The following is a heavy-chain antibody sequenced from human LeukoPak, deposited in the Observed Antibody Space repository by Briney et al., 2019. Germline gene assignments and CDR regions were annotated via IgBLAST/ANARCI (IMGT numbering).Heavy chain of an antibody. CDR2: INDDGSST. J-gene: IGHJ4*02. CDR3: ARDDSSARANY. CDR1: GFTFSNYW. D-gene: IGHD3-22*01. Sequence: GGSLRLSCAASGFTFSNYWMHWVRQAPGKGLVWVSYINDDGSSTVYADSVKGRFTISRDNAKNTLYLQMSSLTAEDTAIYYCARDDSSARANYWGQGTLVTVSS. V-gene: IGHV3-74*01.